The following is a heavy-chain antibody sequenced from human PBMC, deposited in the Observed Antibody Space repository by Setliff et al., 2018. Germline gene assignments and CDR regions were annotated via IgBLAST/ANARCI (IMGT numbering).Heavy chain of an antibody. CDR2: IYYSGST. CDR1: GGSISSSSYY. J-gene: IGHJ5*02. D-gene: IGHD3-22*01. CDR3: ARLGSARYDSSGYYPDNWFDP. Sequence: SETLSLTCTVSGGSISSSSYYWGWIRQPPGRGLEWIGSIYYSGSTYYNPSLKSRVTISVDASKNQFSLKLSSVTAADTAVYYCARLGSARYDSSGYYPDNWFDPWGQGTLVTVSS. V-gene: IGHV4-39*01.